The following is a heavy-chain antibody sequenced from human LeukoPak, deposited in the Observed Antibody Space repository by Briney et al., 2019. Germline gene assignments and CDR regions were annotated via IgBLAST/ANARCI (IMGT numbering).Heavy chain of an antibody. CDR2: ISAYNSNT. CDR3: AREDSSGDAFDI. Sequence: ASVTVSCKASGYTFTSYGISWVRQAPGQGLEWMGWISAYNSNTNYAQKLQGRVTMTTDTSTSTAYMELRSLRSDDTAVYYCAREDSSGDAFDIWGQGTMVTVSS. CDR1: GYTFTSYG. J-gene: IGHJ3*02. D-gene: IGHD6-19*01. V-gene: IGHV1-18*01.